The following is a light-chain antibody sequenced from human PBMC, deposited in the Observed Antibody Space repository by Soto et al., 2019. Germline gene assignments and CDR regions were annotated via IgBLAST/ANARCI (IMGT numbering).Light chain of an antibody. CDR2: DAS. J-gene: IGKJ1*01. CDR1: QTISRW. CDR3: QQYNSDSGT. Sequence: DIKLTQSPYTLSACLGARVTITCRASQTISRWSAWYQQRPGKAPKLLIYDASTLKSGVPPRFSGSGSGTEFTLTISGLQPDDFATYYCQQYNSDSGTFGQGTKVDI. V-gene: IGKV1-5*01.